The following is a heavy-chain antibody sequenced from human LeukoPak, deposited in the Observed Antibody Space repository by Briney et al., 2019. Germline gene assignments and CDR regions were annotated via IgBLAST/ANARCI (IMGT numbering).Heavy chain of an antibody. CDR3: ARDGCSSTSCSDY. CDR1: GFTFSDYY. V-gene: IGHV3-11*01. J-gene: IGHJ4*02. CDR2: ISSSGSTI. D-gene: IGHD2-2*01. Sequence: AGGSLRLSCAASGFTFSDYYMSWIRQAPGKGLEWVSYISSSGSTIYYADSVKGRFTISRDNAKNSLYLQMNSLRAEDTAAYYCARDGCSSTSCSDYWGQGTLVTVSS.